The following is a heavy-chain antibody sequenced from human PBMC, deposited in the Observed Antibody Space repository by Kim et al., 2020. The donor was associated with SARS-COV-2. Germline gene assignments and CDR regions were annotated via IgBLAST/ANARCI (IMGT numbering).Heavy chain of an antibody. Sequence: GGSLRLSCAASGLTFSSYAMSWVRQAPGKGLEWVSAISGSGGSTYYADSVKGRFTISRDNSKNTLYLQRKSLRAEDTAVYYCAKDFVVVTAIRGLGGDYWGQGTLVTVSS. J-gene: IGHJ4*02. CDR3: AKDFVVVTAIRGLGGDY. CDR1: GLTFSSYA. D-gene: IGHD2-21*02. V-gene: IGHV3-23*01. CDR2: ISGSGGST.